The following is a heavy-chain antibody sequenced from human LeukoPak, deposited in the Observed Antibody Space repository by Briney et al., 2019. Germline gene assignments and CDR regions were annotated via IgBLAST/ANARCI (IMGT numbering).Heavy chain of an antibody. D-gene: IGHD4-23*01. V-gene: IGHV4-59*08. Sequence: SETLSLTCTVSDGSISSSFWSWIRQPPGKGLEWIGYVYYSGNTDYNPSLKSRVITSIDTSKKQFSLKLSSVTAADTAVYYCARHMYGNVIDAFDIWAKGQWSPSLQ. CDR2: VYYSGNT. CDR1: DGSISSSF. J-gene: IGHJ3*02. CDR3: ARHMYGNVIDAFDI.